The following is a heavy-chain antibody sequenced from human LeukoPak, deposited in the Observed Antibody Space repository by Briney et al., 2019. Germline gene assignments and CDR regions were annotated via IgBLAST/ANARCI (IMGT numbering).Heavy chain of an antibody. CDR2: ISNSGGAT. Sequence: GGSLRLSCAASGFTFSDYYMSWIRQAPGKGLEWVSYISNSGGATNYGDSVRGRFTISRDNSKNSLYLEMNSLRAEGTAIYYCARESYYGSGTYFNFDYWGQGILVTVSS. CDR1: GFTFSDYY. CDR3: ARESYYGSGTYFNFDY. D-gene: IGHD3-10*01. V-gene: IGHV3-11*01. J-gene: IGHJ4*02.